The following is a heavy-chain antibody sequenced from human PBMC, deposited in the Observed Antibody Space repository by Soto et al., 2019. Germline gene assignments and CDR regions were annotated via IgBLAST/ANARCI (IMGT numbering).Heavy chain of an antibody. Sequence: EVQLVESGGGLVQPGRSLRLSCAASGFTFDDYAMHWVRQTPGKGLEWVSTISWNSGRIDYGDSVKGRFTISRDNAKSSLLLQMTSLRTDDTALYYCAKDRDPGETADGAEYIDYWGQGTLVTVSS. V-gene: IGHV3-9*01. CDR2: ISWNSGRI. CDR1: GFTFDDYA. J-gene: IGHJ4*02. D-gene: IGHD3-16*01. CDR3: AKDRDPGETADGAEYIDY.